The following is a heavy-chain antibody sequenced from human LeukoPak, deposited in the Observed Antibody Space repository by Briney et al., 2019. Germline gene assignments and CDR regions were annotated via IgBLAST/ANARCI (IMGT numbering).Heavy chain of an antibody. Sequence: SVKVSCKASGYTFTSYGISWVRQAPGQGLEWMGGIIPIFGTANYAQKFQGRVTITADESTSTAYMELSGLRSEDTAVYYCASYRVAGTHYFDYWGQGTLVTVSS. J-gene: IGHJ4*02. CDR3: ASYRVAGTHYFDY. CDR1: GYTFTSYG. D-gene: IGHD6-19*01. CDR2: IIPIFGTA. V-gene: IGHV1-69*13.